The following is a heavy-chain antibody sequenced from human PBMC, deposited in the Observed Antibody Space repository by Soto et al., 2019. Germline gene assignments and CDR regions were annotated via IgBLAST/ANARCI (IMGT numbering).Heavy chain of an antibody. J-gene: IGHJ6*03. CDR2: ISSSSSTI. D-gene: IGHD3-10*01. Sequence: GGSLRLSCAASGFTFSSYSMNWVRQAPGKGLEWVSYISSSSSTIYYADSVKGRFTISRDNAKNSLYLQMNSLRAEDTAVYYCARRKVEVRGVGYYYMDVWGKGTTVTVSS. CDR1: GFTFSSYS. CDR3: ARRKVEVRGVGYYYMDV. V-gene: IGHV3-48*01.